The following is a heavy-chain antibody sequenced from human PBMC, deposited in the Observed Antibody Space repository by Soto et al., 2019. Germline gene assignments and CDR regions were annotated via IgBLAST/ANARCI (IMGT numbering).Heavy chain of an antibody. CDR1: GGTFSSYA. J-gene: IGHJ5*02. Sequence: QVQLVQSGAEVKKPGSSVKVSCKASGGTFSSYAISWVRQAPGQGLEWMGGIIPIFGTANYAQKFQGRVTITADKSTGTAYMELSSLRSEDTAVYYGASNVPAAMTLRSYWFDPWGQGTLVTVSS. CDR3: ASNVPAAMTLRSYWFDP. D-gene: IGHD2-2*01. V-gene: IGHV1-69*06. CDR2: IIPIFGTA.